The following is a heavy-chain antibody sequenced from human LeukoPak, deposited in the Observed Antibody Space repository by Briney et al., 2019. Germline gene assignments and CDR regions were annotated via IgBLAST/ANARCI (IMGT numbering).Heavy chain of an antibody. V-gene: IGHV4-59*12. CDR3: AREVDIVVVPAATNAFDI. CDR1: GDSIIGYY. CDR2: IYHSGST. D-gene: IGHD2-2*01. J-gene: IGHJ3*02. Sequence: SETLSLTCTVSGDSIIGYYWSWIRQPPGKGLEWIGYIYHSGSTYYNPSLKSRVTISVDRSKNQFSLKLSSVTAADTAVYCCAREVDIVVVPAATNAFDIWGQGTMVTVSS.